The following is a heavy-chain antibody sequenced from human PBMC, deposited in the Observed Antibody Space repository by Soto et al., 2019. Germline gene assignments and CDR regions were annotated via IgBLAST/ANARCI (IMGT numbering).Heavy chain of an antibody. CDR3: ARRPLNYDLWSGTAKPFDC. D-gene: IGHD3-3*01. CDR1: GGSLSGYY. V-gene: IGHV4-34*01. J-gene: IGHJ4*02. Sequence: QVQLQQWGAGLLEPSETLSLTCAVYGGSLSGYYWSWIRQSPGKGLEWIGEINRSGSTIYNPSLKSRIALLVDTPRSQFSLRLSSVRAADAAVYYCARRPLNYDLWSGTAKPFDCWGQGTLVTVSS. CDR2: INRSGST.